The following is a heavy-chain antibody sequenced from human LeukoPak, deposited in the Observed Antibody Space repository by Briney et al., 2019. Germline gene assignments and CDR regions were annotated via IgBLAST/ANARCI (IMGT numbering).Heavy chain of an antibody. V-gene: IGHV3-23*01. J-gene: IGHJ4*02. CDR2: ISGTGAST. CDR3: AREEAAHFDY. Sequence: TGGSLRLSCSASGFTFNSYAMSWVRQAPGKGLEWVSTISGTGASTYYADSVKGRFTISRDNSKNTLYLQMNSLRAEDTAVYYCAREEAAHFDYWGQGTLVTVSS. D-gene: IGHD6-25*01. CDR1: GFTFNSYA.